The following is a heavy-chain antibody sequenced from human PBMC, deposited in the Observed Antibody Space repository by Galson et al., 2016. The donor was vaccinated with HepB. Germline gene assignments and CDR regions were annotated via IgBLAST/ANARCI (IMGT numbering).Heavy chain of an antibody. D-gene: IGHD2-8*02. CDR2: IKQDGSEK. V-gene: IGHV3-7*01. Sequence: SLRLSCAASGFTFSSYWMSWVRQAPGKGLEWVANIKQDGSEKYYVDSAKGRFTISRDNAENSLYLQMNSLRVDDTAVYYCARQRGDGTNSYWWDLFDPWGQGTLVTVSS. J-gene: IGHJ5*02. CDR1: GFTFSSYW. CDR3: ARQRGDGTNSYWWDLFDP.